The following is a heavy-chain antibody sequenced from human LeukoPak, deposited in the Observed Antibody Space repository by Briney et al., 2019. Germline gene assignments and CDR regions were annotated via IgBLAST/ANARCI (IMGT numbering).Heavy chain of an antibody. D-gene: IGHD2-2*01. Sequence: PSETLSLTCTVSGGSISSYYWSWIRQPPGMGLEWIGYIYYSGSTNYNPSLKSRVTISVDTSKNQFSLKLSSVTAADTAVYYCAGYCSSTSCNFDYWGQGTLVTVSS. V-gene: IGHV4-59*01. CDR3: AGYCSSTSCNFDY. J-gene: IGHJ4*02. CDR1: GGSISSYY. CDR2: IYYSGST.